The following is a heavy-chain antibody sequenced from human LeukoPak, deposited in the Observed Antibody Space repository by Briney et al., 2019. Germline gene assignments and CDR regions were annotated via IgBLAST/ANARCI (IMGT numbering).Heavy chain of an antibody. V-gene: IGHV3-23*01. J-gene: IGHJ4*02. CDR1: GFTFSSYA. CDR2: ISGSGGST. D-gene: IGHD1-26*01. Sequence: GGSLRLSCAASGFTFSSYAMGWVRQAPGKGLEWVSAISGSGGSTYYADSVKGRFTISRDNSKNTPYLQMNSLRAEDTAVYYCAKTMIVGFPFDYWGQGTLVTVSS. CDR3: AKTMIVGFPFDY.